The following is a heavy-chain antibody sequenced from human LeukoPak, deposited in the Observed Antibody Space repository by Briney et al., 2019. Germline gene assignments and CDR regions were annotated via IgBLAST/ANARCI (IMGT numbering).Heavy chain of an antibody. D-gene: IGHD6-19*01. CDR1: GFTFSSYG. J-gene: IGHJ4*02. Sequence: GGSLRLSCAASGFTFSSYGMSWVRQAPGKGLEWVSAISGSGGSTYYADSVKGRFTISRDNSKNTLYLQMNSLRAEDTAVYYCAKQRGWYVGYYFDYWGQGTLVTVSS. V-gene: IGHV3-23*01. CDR2: ISGSGGST. CDR3: AKQRGWYVGYYFDY.